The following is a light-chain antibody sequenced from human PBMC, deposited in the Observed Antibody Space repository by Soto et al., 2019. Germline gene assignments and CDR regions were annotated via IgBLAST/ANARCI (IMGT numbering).Light chain of an antibody. CDR2: GAS. J-gene: IGKJ1*01. Sequence: EIVMTQSQATLSVSPGERATLSCMASQSVGSNLAWYQQKPGQAHRLLIYGASTRATGIPARFSGSGSGTEFTLTISSLQSEDFAIYFCQQYNNWPPDRTFGQGTKVEIK. V-gene: IGKV3-15*01. CDR3: QQYNNWPPDRT. CDR1: QSVGSN.